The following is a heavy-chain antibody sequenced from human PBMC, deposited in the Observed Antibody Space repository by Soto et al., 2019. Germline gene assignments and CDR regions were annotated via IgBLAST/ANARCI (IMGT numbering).Heavy chain of an antibody. CDR1: GGSISSGGYY. D-gene: IGHD6-19*01. J-gene: IGHJ4*02. CDR3: ARASDRPGIAVVRWFDY. V-gene: IGHV4-31*03. CDR2: IYYSGST. Sequence: PSETLSLTCTVSGGSISSGGYYWSWIRQHPGKGLEWIGYIYYSGSTYYNPSLKSRVTISVDTSKNQFSLKLSSVTAADTAVYYCARASDRPGIAVVRWFDYWGQGTLVTVSS.